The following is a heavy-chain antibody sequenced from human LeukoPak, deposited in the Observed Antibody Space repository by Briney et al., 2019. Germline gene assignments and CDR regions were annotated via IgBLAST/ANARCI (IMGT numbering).Heavy chain of an antibody. CDR2: IYHSGST. CDR1: GGSISSSNW. D-gene: IGHD1-26*01. V-gene: IGHV4-4*02. CDR3: ARTNFLYSGSPRDAFDI. Sequence: SETLSLTCAVSGGSISSSNWWSWVRQPPGKGLEWIGEIYHSGSTNYNPSLKSRVTISVDKSKNQFSLKLSSVTAADTAVYYCARTNFLYSGSPRDAFDIWGQGTMVTVSS. J-gene: IGHJ3*02.